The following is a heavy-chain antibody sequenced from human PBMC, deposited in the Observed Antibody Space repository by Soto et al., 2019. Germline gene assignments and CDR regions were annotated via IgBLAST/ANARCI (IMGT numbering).Heavy chain of an antibody. D-gene: IGHD4-4*01. CDR3: TRDLSNFYYYYYMDV. CDR1: GFTFGDYA. V-gene: IGHV3-49*03. CDR2: IRSKAYGGTT. Sequence: GGSLRLSCTASGFTFGDYAMSWFRQAPGKGLEWVGFIRSKAYGGTTEYAASVKGRFTISRDDSKSIAYLQMNSLKTEDTAVYYCTRDLSNFYYYYYMDVWGKGTKVTVSS. J-gene: IGHJ6*03.